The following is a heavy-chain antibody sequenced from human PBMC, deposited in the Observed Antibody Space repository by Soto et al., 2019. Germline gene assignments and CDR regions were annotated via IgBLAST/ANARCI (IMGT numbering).Heavy chain of an antibody. J-gene: IGHJ4*02. CDR2: IYYSGST. D-gene: IGHD2-15*01. CDR3: AKYRRTDAEGYTFDY. CDR1: GGSVSGYY. V-gene: IGHV4-59*02. Sequence: SETLSLTCTVSGGSVSGYYWSWLRQPPGKGLEWIGYIYYSGSTNYNPSLKGRVTMSIDTSKNQFSLRLYSVTAADTAIYFCAKYRRTDAEGYTFDYWGQGALVTVSS.